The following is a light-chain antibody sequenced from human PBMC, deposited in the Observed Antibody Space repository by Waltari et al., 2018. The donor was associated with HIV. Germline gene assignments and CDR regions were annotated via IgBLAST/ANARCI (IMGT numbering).Light chain of an antibody. CDR3: RSFTSSSLYV. Sequence: QSALTQPASVSGSPGQSITISCTGTSSDVGGYNYVSWYQQHPGKAPKLMSYEVSNRPSGVSDRFSSSKSGNTASLTISGLQAEDEADYYCRSFTSSSLYVFGTGTKVTVL. V-gene: IGLV2-14*01. CDR2: EVS. CDR1: SSDVGGYNY. J-gene: IGLJ1*01.